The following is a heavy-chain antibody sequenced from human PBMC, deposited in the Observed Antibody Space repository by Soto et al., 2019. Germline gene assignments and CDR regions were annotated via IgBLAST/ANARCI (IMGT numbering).Heavy chain of an antibody. CDR1: GYTFTSYA. V-gene: IGHV1-3*01. Sequence: QVQLVQSGAEVKKPGASVKVSCKASGYTFTSYAMHWVRQAPGQRLEWMGWINAGNGNTKYSQKFQGRVTITRDTAASTDYMELSSLRSEDTASYFCDRSSGYYYVDYWGQGTLVTVSS. CDR3: DRSSGYYYVDY. J-gene: IGHJ4*02. D-gene: IGHD3-22*01. CDR2: INAGNGNT.